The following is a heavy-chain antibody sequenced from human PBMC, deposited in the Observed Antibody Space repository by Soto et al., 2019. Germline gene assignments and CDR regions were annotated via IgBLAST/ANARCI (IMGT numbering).Heavy chain of an antibody. V-gene: IGHV3-11*01. CDR3: ARDLGYYDSSGYFDY. CDR1: GFTFSDYY. J-gene: IGHJ4*02. Sequence: QVQLVESGGGLVKPGGSLRLSCATSGFTFSDYYMSWIRQAPGKGLEWVSYISSSDNIIYYADSVKGRFTISRDNGKKSLYLQMNSLRAEATAVYYCARDLGYYDSSGYFDYWGQGTLVTVSS. CDR2: ISSSDNII. D-gene: IGHD3-22*01.